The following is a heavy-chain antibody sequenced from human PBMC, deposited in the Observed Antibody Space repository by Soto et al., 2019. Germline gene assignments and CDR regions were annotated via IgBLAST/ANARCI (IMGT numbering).Heavy chain of an antibody. J-gene: IGHJ4*02. CDR2: INPSGGST. CDR3: ARDVVGATPSFAFDY. D-gene: IGHD1-26*01. CDR1: GYTFTSYY. Sequence: AASVKVSCKASGYTFTSYYMHSVRQAPGQGLEWMGIINPSGGSTSYAQKFQGRVTMTRDTSTSTVYMELSSLRSEDTAVYYCARDVVGATPSFAFDYWGQGTLVTGSS. V-gene: IGHV1-46*01.